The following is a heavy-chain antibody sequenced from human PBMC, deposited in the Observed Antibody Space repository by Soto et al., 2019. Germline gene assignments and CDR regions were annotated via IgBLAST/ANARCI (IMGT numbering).Heavy chain of an antibody. CDR2: ISNNSNTI. J-gene: IGHJ4*02. V-gene: IGHV3-48*01. CDR1: GFTFSSYA. Sequence: GGSLRLSCATSGFTFSSYAMVWVRQAAEKGLEWVSSISNNSNTIYYADSVKGRFTISRDNAKNTLYLQMNSLRAEDTAVYYCARDSPTVTTGIFDYWGQGTLVTVSS. D-gene: IGHD4-17*01. CDR3: ARDSPTVTTGIFDY.